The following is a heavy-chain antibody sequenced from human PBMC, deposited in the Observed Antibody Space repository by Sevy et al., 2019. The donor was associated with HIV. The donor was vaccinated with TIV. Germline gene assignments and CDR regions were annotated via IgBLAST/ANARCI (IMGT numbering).Heavy chain of an antibody. J-gene: IGHJ6*02. CDR1: GFTVSGNY. V-gene: IGHV3-66*01. CDR3: ARDRYYDASDDYHYYYGMDV. CDR2: IDSGGST. Sequence: GGSLRLSCEASGFTVSGNYMACVRLAPGKGLEWVSLIDSGGSTYYADSVKGRFTISRDNAKNTLYLQMNPLRAEDTVVYFRARDRYYDASDDYHYYYGMDVWGQGTTVTVSS. D-gene: IGHD3-22*01.